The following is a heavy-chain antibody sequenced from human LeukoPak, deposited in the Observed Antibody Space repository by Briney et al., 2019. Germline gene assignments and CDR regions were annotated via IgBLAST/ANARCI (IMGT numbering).Heavy chain of an antibody. Sequence: GGSLRLTCAASGFTFSNYWMNWVRQAPGKGLEWVANIKQDGSEKNYVDSVKGRFTISRDNAKNSLDLQMNSLRAEDTAVYYCARAGGYASSWAYWGQGTLVTVSS. CDR2: IKQDGSEK. V-gene: IGHV3-7*01. D-gene: IGHD5-12*01. CDR1: GFTFSNYW. J-gene: IGHJ4*02. CDR3: ARAGGYASSWAY.